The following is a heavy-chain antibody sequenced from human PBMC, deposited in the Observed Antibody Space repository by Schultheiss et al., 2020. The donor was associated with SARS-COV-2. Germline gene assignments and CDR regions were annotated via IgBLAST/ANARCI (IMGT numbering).Heavy chain of an antibody. CDR3: AREIAAAGTNWFDP. CDR2: IYYSGST. J-gene: IGHJ5*02. CDR1: GASFSNDN. D-gene: IGHD6-13*01. V-gene: IGHV4-59*12. Sequence: SETLSLTCAVYGASFSNDNWSWIRQSPGKGLEWIGYIYYSGSTNYNPSLKSRVTISVDTSKNQFSLKLSSVTAADTAVYYCAREIAAAGTNWFDPWGQGTLVTVSS.